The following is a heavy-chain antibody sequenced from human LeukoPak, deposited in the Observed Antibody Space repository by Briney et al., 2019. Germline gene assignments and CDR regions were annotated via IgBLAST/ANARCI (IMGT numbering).Heavy chain of an antibody. CDR3: ARPRLGSSGWYGDAFDI. CDR1: GFTFSTCA. Sequence: PGGSLRLSCAVSGFTFSTCAMTWVRQAPGKGLEWVSAISGSGGNTYYADSVKGRFTISRDNSKNTLYLQMNSLRAEDTAVYYCARPRLGSSGWYGDAFDIWGQGTMVTVSS. J-gene: IGHJ3*02. D-gene: IGHD6-19*01. CDR2: ISGSGGNT. V-gene: IGHV3-23*01.